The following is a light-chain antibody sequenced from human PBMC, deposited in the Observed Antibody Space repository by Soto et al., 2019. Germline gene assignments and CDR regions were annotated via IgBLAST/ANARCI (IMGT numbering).Light chain of an antibody. CDR1: QSLSGNY. CDR3: QQYGHSPIT. V-gene: IGKV3-20*01. Sequence: EIVLTQSPGTLSLSPGERVTLSCRASQSLSGNYLAWYQQKPGQAPRFLIYGASNRATCIPDRFSGGGSGTDFALTINRLEPEDFAVYYCQQYGHSPITFGQGTRLEIK. J-gene: IGKJ5*01. CDR2: GAS.